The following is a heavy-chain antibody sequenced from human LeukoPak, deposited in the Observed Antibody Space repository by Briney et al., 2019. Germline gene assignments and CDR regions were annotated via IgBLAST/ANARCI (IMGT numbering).Heavy chain of an antibody. V-gene: IGHV4-4*07. CDR2: IYNSGST. Sequence: SETLSLTCTVSGGSISSYFWSWIRQPAGKGLEWIGRIYNSGSTNYNPSLKSRLTMSIDTSKNQFSLKLNSVTAADTAMYYCARGGGWGDLHNQYYFDYWGQGTLVTVSS. D-gene: IGHD1-14*01. CDR1: GGSISSYF. J-gene: IGHJ4*02. CDR3: ARGGGWGDLHNQYYFDY.